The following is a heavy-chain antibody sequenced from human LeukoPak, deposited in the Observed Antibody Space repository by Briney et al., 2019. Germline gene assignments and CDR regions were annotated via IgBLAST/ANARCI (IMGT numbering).Heavy chain of an antibody. D-gene: IGHD5-18*01. V-gene: IGHV4-30-2*01. CDR3: ARYSYGYYFDY. J-gene: IGHJ4*02. CDR1: GGSISSGGYS. Sequence: SETLSLTCAVSGGSISSGGYSWSWIRQPPGKGLEWIGYIYHSGSTYYNPSLKSRVTISADRSKNQFSLKLSSVTAADTAVYYCARYSYGYYFDYWGQGTLVTVSS. CDR2: IYHSGST.